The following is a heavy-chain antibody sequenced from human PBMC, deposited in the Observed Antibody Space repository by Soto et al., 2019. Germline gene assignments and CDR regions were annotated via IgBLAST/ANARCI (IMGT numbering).Heavy chain of an antibody. V-gene: IGHV5-51*01. CDR1: GYSFTNYW. D-gene: IGHD5-12*01. J-gene: IGHJ2*01. Sequence: EVQLVQSGAEVKKPGESLKISCKGSGYSFTNYWIGWVRQMPGKGLEWMGIIYPGDSDTRYSPSFQGQVTISADKSISTAYLQWSSLKASDTAMYYCARREFRDGYTYRYFDLWGRGTLVTVSS. CDR3: ARREFRDGYTYRYFDL. CDR2: IYPGDSDT.